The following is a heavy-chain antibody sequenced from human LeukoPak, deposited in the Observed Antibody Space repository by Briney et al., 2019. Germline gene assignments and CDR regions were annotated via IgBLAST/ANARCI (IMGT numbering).Heavy chain of an antibody. D-gene: IGHD6-19*01. CDR1: GFTFSDYS. V-gene: IGHV3-48*01. J-gene: IGHJ4*02. Sequence: GGSLRLSCAASGFTFSDYSMNWVRQAPGKGLEWISYIGIDSGNTNYADSVKGRFTISGDKAKNSLYLQMNSLRVEDTAVYYCARDAPSPRLQAVAGTNYFDYWGQGTLVTVSS. CDR2: IGIDSGNT. CDR3: ARDAPSPRLQAVAGTNYFDY.